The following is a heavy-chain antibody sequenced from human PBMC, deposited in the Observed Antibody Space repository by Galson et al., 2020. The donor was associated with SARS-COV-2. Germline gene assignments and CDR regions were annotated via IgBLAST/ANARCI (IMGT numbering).Heavy chain of an antibody. D-gene: IGHD5-12*01. Sequence: GGSLRLSCAASGFTFSDYYMTWIRQAPGKGLEWLSHISSSGSTIYYADSVKGRFTISRDNAKNSLYLQMNSLRVEDTAVYSCARTTRDGYNDWYFDLWGRGTLVTVSS. J-gene: IGHJ2*01. CDR1: GFTFSDYY. CDR2: ISSSGSTI. CDR3: ARTTRDGYNDWYFDL. V-gene: IGHV3-11*01.